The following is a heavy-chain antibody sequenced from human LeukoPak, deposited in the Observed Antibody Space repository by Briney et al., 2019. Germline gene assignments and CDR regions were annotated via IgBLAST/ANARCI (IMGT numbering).Heavy chain of an antibody. CDR2: MYYSGST. CDR3: ARHYYDSSGYYPGYFDY. J-gene: IGHJ4*02. Sequence: SETLSLTCTVSGGSLSSSTYYWGWIRQPPGKGLEWIGSMYYSGSTYYNQSLKSRVTISVDMSKKQFSLKLTSVTAADTAVYYCARHYYDSSGYYPGYFDYWGQGTLVTVSS. CDR1: GGSLSSSTYY. V-gene: IGHV4-39*01. D-gene: IGHD3-22*01.